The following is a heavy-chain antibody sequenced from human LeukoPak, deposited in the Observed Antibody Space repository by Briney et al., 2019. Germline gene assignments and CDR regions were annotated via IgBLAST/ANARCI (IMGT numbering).Heavy chain of an antibody. D-gene: IGHD5/OR15-5a*01. Sequence: GGSLRLSCAASGFTFISYAMTWVRQAPGKGLEWVSAISGSGDSAYYADSVKGRFTISRDNSKNTLYLQMNSLRAEDTAVYYCALRSLRNYYYYYMDVWGKGTTVTVSS. CDR3: ALRSLRNYYYYYMDV. V-gene: IGHV3-23*01. CDR1: GFTFISYA. CDR2: ISGSGDSA. J-gene: IGHJ6*03.